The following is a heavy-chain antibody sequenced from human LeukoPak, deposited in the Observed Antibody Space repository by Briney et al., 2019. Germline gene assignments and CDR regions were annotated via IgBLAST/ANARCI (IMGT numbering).Heavy chain of an antibody. J-gene: IGHJ4*02. V-gene: IGHV3-33*06. CDR1: GFTFSSYG. CDR2: IWFDGSNK. CDR3: AKDPYASGSYPSDY. Sequence: QPGRSLRLFCAASGFTFSSYGMHWVRQAPGKGLEWVAVIWFDGSNKYYADSVKGRFTISRDNSKNTLYLEMNSLRVEDTAIYYCAKDPYASGSYPSDYWGQGTLVAVSS. D-gene: IGHD3-10*01.